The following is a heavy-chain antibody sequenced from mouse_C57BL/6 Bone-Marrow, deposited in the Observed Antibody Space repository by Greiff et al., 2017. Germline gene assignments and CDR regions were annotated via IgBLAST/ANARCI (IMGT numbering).Heavy chain of an antibody. V-gene: IGHV1-78*01. CDR3: AREGRGYGSSYWYFDV. CDR2: IYPRDGST. J-gene: IGHJ1*03. D-gene: IGHD1-1*01. Sequence: QVQLQQSDAELVKPGASVKISCKVSGYTFTDHTIHWMKQRPEQGLEWIGDIYPRDGSTKYNEKFKGKATLTADKSSSTAYMQLNSLTSEDSAVYFCAREGRGYGSSYWYFDVWGTGTTVTVSS. CDR1: GYTFTDHT.